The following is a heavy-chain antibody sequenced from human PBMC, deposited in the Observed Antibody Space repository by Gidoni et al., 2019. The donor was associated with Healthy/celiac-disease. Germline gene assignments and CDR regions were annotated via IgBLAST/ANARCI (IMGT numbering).Heavy chain of an antibody. CDR3: ARIYGSGSYYNVPTDY. CDR1: GFTFSSYA. Sequence: QVQLVESGGGVVQPGRSLRLSCAAYGFTFSSYAMHWVRQAPGKGLEWVAVISYDGSNKYYADSVKGRFTISRDNSKNTLYLQMNSLRAEDTAVYYCARIYGSGSYYNVPTDYWGQGTLVTVSS. V-gene: IGHV3-30-3*01. D-gene: IGHD3-10*01. CDR2: ISYDGSNK. J-gene: IGHJ4*02.